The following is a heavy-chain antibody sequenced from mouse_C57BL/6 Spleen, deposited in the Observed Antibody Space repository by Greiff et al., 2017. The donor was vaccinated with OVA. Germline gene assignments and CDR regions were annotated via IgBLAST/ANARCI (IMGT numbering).Heavy chain of an antibody. J-gene: IGHJ2*01. CDR2: ISSGSSTI. CDR3: ARSPYDGYYAYFDY. Sequence: EVQRVESGGGLVKPGGSLKLSCAASGFTFSDYGMHWVRQAPEKGLEWVAYISSGSSTIYYADTVKGRFTISRDNAKNTLFLQMTSLRSEDTAMYYCARSPYDGYYAYFDYWGQGTTLTVSS. CDR1: GFTFSDYG. D-gene: IGHD2-3*01. V-gene: IGHV5-17*01.